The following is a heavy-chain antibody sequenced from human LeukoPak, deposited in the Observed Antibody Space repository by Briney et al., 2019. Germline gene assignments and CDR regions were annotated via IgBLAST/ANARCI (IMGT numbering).Heavy chain of an antibody. CDR1: GYTFSSYH. D-gene: IGHD2-15*01. V-gene: IGHV1-18*01. Sequence: ASVKVSCKASGYTFSSYHVSWVRQAPGQGLEWMGWINTYDGNTNYAQNFQGRVAMTTDTSTSTAYMELRSPRSDDTAVYYCARDFATWYFDYWGQGTLVTVSS. CDR3: ARDFATWYFDY. CDR2: INTYDGNT. J-gene: IGHJ4*02.